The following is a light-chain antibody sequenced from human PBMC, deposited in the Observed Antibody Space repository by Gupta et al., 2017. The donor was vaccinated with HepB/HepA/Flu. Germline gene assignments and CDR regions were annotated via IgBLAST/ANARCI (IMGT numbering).Light chain of an antibody. Sequence: DILVTQSPDSLAVSLGEMATINCKSSQSVLYRCNNYNYEGWYQQKPGQPPKLLIYWASIRESGVSDRFSGSGSGTDFTLTISSLQAEEVAVYYCQKYYPGIAASFGPGTRVDIK. CDR3: QKYYPGIAAS. V-gene: IGKV4-1*01. J-gene: IGKJ3*01. CDR1: QSVLYRCNNYNY. CDR2: WAS.